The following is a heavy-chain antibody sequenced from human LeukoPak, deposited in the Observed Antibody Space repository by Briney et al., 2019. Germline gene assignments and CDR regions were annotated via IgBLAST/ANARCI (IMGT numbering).Heavy chain of an antibody. Sequence: SETLSLTCTVSGGSISNYYWGWIRQPPGKGLEWIGSIYYSGSTYYNPSLKSRVTVSVDTSKNQFSLKLSSVTAADTAVYYCARQGVEDGYKTDFDYWGQGTLVTVSS. D-gene: IGHD5-24*01. V-gene: IGHV4-39*01. J-gene: IGHJ4*02. CDR1: GGSISNYY. CDR2: IYYSGST. CDR3: ARQGVEDGYKTDFDY.